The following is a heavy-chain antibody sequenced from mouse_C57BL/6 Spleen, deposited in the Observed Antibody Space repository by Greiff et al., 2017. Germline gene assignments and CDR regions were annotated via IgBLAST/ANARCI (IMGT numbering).Heavy chain of an antibody. V-gene: IGHV1-50*01. Sequence: QVQLQQPGAELVKPGASVKLSCKASGYTFTSYWMQWVKQRPGQGLEWIGEIDPSDSYTNYNRKFKGKATLTVDTSSSTAYMQLSSLTSEDSAVYYCAREVTGPEAYWGQGTLVTVSA. D-gene: IGHD4-1*01. J-gene: IGHJ3*01. CDR1: GYTFTSYW. CDR3: AREVTGPEAY. CDR2: IDPSDSYT.